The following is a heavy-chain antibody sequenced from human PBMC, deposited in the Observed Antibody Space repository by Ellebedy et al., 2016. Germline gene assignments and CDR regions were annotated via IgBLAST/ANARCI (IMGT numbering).Heavy chain of an antibody. J-gene: IGHJ2*01. Sequence: ASVKVSCKASGYTFTDYTVHWVRQAPGQGLEWMGGIIPMFGTTNYAQKFQGRLTITADESTRTAYMELSSLRSEDLALYYCASGGRGYFDLWGRGTLVTVST. V-gene: IGHV1-69*13. CDR3: ASGGRGYFDL. CDR2: IIPMFGTT. D-gene: IGHD2-15*01. CDR1: GYTFTDYT.